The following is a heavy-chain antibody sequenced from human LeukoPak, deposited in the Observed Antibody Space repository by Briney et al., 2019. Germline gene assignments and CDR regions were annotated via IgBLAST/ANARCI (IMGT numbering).Heavy chain of an antibody. Sequence: SVKVSGKASGGTFSSYAISWVRQAPGQGLEWMGRIIPIFGTANYAQKFQGRVTITTDESTSTAYMELSSLRSEDTAVYYCASGHGDYVGYWGQGTLVTVSS. D-gene: IGHD4-17*01. CDR2: IIPIFGTA. V-gene: IGHV1-69*05. CDR1: GGTFSSYA. CDR3: ASGHGDYVGY. J-gene: IGHJ4*02.